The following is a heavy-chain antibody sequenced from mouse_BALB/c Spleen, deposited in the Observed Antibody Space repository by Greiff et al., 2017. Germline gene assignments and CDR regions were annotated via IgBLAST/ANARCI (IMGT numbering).Heavy chain of an antibody. CDR1: GFTFSSYT. Sequence: EVKLMESGGGLVKPGGSLKLSCAASGFTFSSYTMSWVRQTPEKRLEWVATISSGGGNTYYPDSVKGRFTISRDNAKNNLYLQMSSLRSEDTALYYCANMPPDYKSSWFAYWGQGTLVTVSA. CDR3: ANMPPDYKSSWFAY. J-gene: IGHJ3*01. D-gene: IGHD2-4*01. V-gene: IGHV5-9*03. CDR2: ISSGGGNT.